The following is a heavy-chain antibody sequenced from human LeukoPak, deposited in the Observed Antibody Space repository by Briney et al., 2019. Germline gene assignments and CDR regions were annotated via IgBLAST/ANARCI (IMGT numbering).Heavy chain of an antibody. J-gene: IGHJ5*02. CDR2: ISGNSGSI. CDR1: GFTFDDYA. CDR3: AKESDYYDSSGYGLGWFDP. Sequence: GGSLRLSCAASGFTFDDYAMHWVRQAPGKGLEGVSGISGNSGSIGYADSVKGRFTISRDNAKNSLYLQMNSLRAEDTALYYCAKESDYYDSSGYGLGWFDPWGQGTLVTVSS. V-gene: IGHV3-9*01. D-gene: IGHD3-22*01.